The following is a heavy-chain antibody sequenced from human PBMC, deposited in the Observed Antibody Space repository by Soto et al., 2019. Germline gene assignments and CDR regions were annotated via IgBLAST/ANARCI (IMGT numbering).Heavy chain of an antibody. CDR2: IWYDGRNI. J-gene: IGHJ3*01. D-gene: IGHD3-10*02. CDR1: GFNVNSYG. V-gene: IGHV3-33*01. Sequence: QVQLVESGGGVVLPGRSLRLSCSASGFNVNSYGVHWVRQAPGKGLEWVAVIWYDGRNIFYADSVKGRFTVSRDNSKNTVYFQMNNLRVEDTALYYCARDSVHLSTYVSDALDFWGQGTMVTVSS. CDR3: ARDSVHLSTYVSDALDF.